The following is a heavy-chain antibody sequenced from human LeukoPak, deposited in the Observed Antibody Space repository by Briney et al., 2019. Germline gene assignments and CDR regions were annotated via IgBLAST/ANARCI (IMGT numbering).Heavy chain of an antibody. V-gene: IGHV4-59*01. J-gene: IGHJ4*02. CDR2: IYYRGST. CDR3: AGGGDYGDLRYFDY. D-gene: IGHD4-17*01. CDR1: GGSFSGYY. Sequence: SETLSLTCAVYGGSFSGYYWSWIRQPPGKGLEWIGYIYYRGSTNYNPSLKSRVTFSVDTSKNQFSLKLNSVTAADTAVYYCAGGGDYGDLRYFDYWGQGTLVTVSS.